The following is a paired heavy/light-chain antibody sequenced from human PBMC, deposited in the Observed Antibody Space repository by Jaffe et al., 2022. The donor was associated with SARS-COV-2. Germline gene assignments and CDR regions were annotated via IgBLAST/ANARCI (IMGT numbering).Light chain of an antibody. V-gene: IGKV3-20*01. CDR3: QQYDDSPET. CDR1: QSVAGGH. Sequence: EIVLTQSPGTLSLSPGERATVSCRASQSVAGGHLAWYQQMPGQAPRLLIFDTFKRATGIPDRFSGSGSGTDFTLTISRLEPEDFAVYYCQQYDDSPETFGQGTKVQIK. CDR2: DTF. J-gene: IGKJ1*01.
Heavy chain of an antibody. D-gene: IGHD3-16*01. CDR3: ATSFRGYMKTYGGACDS. Sequence: QVQLVQSGAEVRKPGSSVKVSCKASGGIFRSSAVYWVRQAPGRGLEWMGKIIPILDIGSYAQTFQGRLAMSVDKSTNTAYMELRSLRSEDTAVYYCATSFRGYMKTYGGACDSWGQGTLVAVSS. V-gene: IGHV1-69*02. CDR1: GGIFRSSA. CDR2: IIPILDIG. J-gene: IGHJ4*02.